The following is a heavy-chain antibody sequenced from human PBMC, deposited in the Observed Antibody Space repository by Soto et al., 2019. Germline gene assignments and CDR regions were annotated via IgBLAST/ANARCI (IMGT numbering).Heavy chain of an antibody. CDR3: ARDSVAEANYYYYGMDV. CDR1: GGTFSSYA. Sequence: QVQLVQSGAEVKKPGSSVKISCKASGGTFSSYAISWVRQAPGQGLEWMGGIIPIFGTANYAQKFQGRVTITADESTSTAYMELSSLRSEDTAVYYCARDSVAEANYYYYGMDVWGQGTTVTVSS. CDR2: IIPIFGTA. J-gene: IGHJ6*02. V-gene: IGHV1-69*01. D-gene: IGHD3-10*01.